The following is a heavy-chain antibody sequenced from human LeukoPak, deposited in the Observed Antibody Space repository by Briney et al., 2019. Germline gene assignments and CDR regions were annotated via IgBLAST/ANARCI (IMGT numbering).Heavy chain of an antibody. D-gene: IGHD1-26*01. CDR3: ARDSGVGATNY. CDR2: IWYDGSNK. CDR1: GFTFSSYG. V-gene: IGHV3-33*01. J-gene: IGHJ4*02. Sequence: PGRSLRLSCAASGFTFSSYGMHWVRQAPGKGLEWVAVIWYDGSNKYYADSVKGRFTISRDNSKNTLYLQMNSLRAEDTAVYYCARDSGVGATNYWGQGTLVTVSS.